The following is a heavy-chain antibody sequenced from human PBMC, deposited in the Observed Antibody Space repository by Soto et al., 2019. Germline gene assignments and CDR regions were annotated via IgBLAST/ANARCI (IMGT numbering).Heavy chain of an antibody. CDR2: IYHSGST. Sequence: PSETLSLTCAASGGSISSGGYSWSWIRQPPGKGLEWIGYIYHSGSTYYNPSLKSRVTISVDKSKNQFSLKLSSVTAADTAVYYCARVSGSYYYGMDVWGQGTTVTVSS. J-gene: IGHJ6*02. CDR1: GGSISSGGYS. D-gene: IGHD1-26*01. V-gene: IGHV4-30-2*01. CDR3: ARVSGSYYYGMDV.